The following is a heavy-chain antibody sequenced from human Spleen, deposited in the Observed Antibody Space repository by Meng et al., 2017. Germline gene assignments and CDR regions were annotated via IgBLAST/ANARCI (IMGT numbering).Heavy chain of an antibody. CDR3: ARLILDSSGYYYIMDY. CDR2: IYHSGST. CDR1: GGSISSSNW. V-gene: IGHV4-4*02. Sequence: VQLQQWGPGRVKPSGTLSLTCGVSGGSISSSNWWTWVRQPPGKGLEWIGEIYHSGSTNYSPSLKSRVTLSVDKSKNQFSLKLRSVTAADTAVYYCARLILDSSGYYYIMDYWGQGTLVTVSS. J-gene: IGHJ4*02. D-gene: IGHD3-22*01.